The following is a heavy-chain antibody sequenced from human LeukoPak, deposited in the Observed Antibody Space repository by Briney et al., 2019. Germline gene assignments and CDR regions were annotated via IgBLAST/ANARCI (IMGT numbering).Heavy chain of an antibody. CDR3: ARRNREKAISLDL. CDR1: GYSFTNYW. J-gene: IGHJ2*01. V-gene: IGHV5-10-1*01. D-gene: IGHD1-14*01. Sequence: GGSLRLSCEASGYSFTNYWISWVRQMRGRGLDWIGRIDPSASQTNYNPSFRGHITISVDRSISTVYLQWGSLQASDTAIYYCARRNREKAISLDLWGRGTVVTVSS. CDR2: IDPSASQT.